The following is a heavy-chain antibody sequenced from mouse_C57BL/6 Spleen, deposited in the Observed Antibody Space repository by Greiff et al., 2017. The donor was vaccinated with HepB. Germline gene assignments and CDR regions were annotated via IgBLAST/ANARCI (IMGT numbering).Heavy chain of an antibody. CDR2: IYPGSGNT. D-gene: IGHD1-1*01. CDR1: GYTFTDYY. Sequence: QVQLQQSGAELVRPGASVKLSCKASGYTFTDYYINWVKQRPGQGLEWIARIYPGSGNTYYNEKFKGKATLTAEKSSSTAYMQLSSLTSEDSAVYFCARRILYYYGSNPYYFDYWGQGTTLTVSS. CDR3: ARRILYYYGSNPYYFDY. V-gene: IGHV1-76*01. J-gene: IGHJ2*01.